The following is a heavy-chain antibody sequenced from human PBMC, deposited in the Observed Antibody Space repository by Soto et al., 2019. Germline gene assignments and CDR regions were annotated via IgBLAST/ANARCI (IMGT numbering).Heavy chain of an antibody. Sequence: PGGSLRLSCAASGFTFSSYSMSWVRQAPGKGLEWVSAISGSGGSTYYADSVKGRFTISRDNSKNTLYLQMNSLRAEDTAVYYCAKSSFIGHIIAARRGYYYYMDVWGKGTAVTVSS. J-gene: IGHJ6*03. CDR1: GFTFSSYS. CDR2: ISGSGGST. D-gene: IGHD6-6*01. CDR3: AKSSFIGHIIAARRGYYYYMDV. V-gene: IGHV3-23*01.